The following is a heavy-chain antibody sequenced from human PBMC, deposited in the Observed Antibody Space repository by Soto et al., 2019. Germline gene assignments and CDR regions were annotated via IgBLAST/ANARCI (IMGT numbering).Heavy chain of an antibody. CDR3: AKDYDSSGYPFDY. Sequence: QVQLVESGGGVVQPGRSLRLSCAASGFTFSSYGMHWVRQAPGKGLEWVAVISYDGSNKYYADSVKGRFTISRDNSKNTLYLQMNSLRAEDTAVYYSAKDYDSSGYPFDYWGQGTLVTVSS. CDR1: GFTFSSYG. V-gene: IGHV3-30*18. CDR2: ISYDGSNK. D-gene: IGHD3-22*01. J-gene: IGHJ4*02.